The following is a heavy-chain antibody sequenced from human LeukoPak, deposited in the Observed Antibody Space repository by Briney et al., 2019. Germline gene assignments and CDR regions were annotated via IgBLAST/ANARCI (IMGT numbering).Heavy chain of an antibody. CDR3: ARDRWVQKSTVVVPAASFDY. J-gene: IGHJ4*02. Sequence: SETLSLTCSVSDGSTTGYYWSWIRQPPGKGLEWIAYDYYTGRTLYNPSLESRVTISVDTSKNQFSLKLSSVTAADTAVYYCARDRWVQKSTVVVPAASFDYWGQGILVTVSS. CDR1: DGSTTGYY. CDR2: DYYTGRT. D-gene: IGHD2-2*01. V-gene: IGHV4-59*12.